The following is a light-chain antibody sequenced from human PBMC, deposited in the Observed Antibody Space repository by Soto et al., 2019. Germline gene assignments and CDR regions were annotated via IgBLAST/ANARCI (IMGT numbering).Light chain of an antibody. V-gene: IGKV1-33*01. CDR2: DAS. CDR3: QQYDSFPIT. J-gene: IGKJ5*01. CDR1: QDISNH. Sequence: VGDTVTITCQASQDISNHLNWYQQKPGKAPRLLIYDASNLETGVPSRFSGSGSGTDFTVTISSLQPEDIATYYCQQYDSFPITFGQGTRLEIK.